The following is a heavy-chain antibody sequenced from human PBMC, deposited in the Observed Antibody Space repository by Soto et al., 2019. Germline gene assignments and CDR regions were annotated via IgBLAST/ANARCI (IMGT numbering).Heavy chain of an antibody. V-gene: IGHV3-15*01. CDR3: TTLPLDY. Sequence: EVQLVESGGGLARPGGSLTLSCEASGFRFTDAWMSWVRQAPGKGLEWVGRIKTAADGGTADFVAPVKGRFRMSRDDSKNTLFLHMNSLKSEDTAVYYCTTLPLDYWGQGALVTVSS. CDR2: IKTAADGGTA. J-gene: IGHJ4*02. CDR1: GFRFTDAW.